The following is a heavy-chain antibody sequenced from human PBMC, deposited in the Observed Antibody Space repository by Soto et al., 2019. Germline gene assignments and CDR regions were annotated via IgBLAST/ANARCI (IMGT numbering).Heavy chain of an antibody. CDR1: GGTFSSYA. D-gene: IGHD3-22*01. V-gene: IGHV1-69*12. Sequence: QVQLVQSGAEVKKPGSSVKVSCKASGGTFSSYAISWVRQAPGLGLEWMGGIIPIFGTANYAQKFQGRVTITADESTSTAYMELSSLRSEDTAVYYCARGVNDHSYDSSEGPWYFDLWGRGTLVTVSS. CDR2: IIPIFGTA. CDR3: ARGVNDHSYDSSEGPWYFDL. J-gene: IGHJ2*01.